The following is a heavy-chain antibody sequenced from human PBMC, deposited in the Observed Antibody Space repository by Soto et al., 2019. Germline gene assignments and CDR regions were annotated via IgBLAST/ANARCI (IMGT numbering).Heavy chain of an antibody. CDR3: ARGYAMVYGYFDY. D-gene: IGHD2-8*01. V-gene: IGHV4-61*03. Sequence: PSETLSLTCTVSGGSVSSGSYYWNWIRQPPGKRLEWIGYISYSGITHYSPSLKSRVAIAVDTSKNHFSLKLSSVTAADTAVYYCARGYAMVYGYFDYWGQGTLVTVSS. CDR2: ISYSGIT. J-gene: IGHJ4*02. CDR1: GGSVSSGSYY.